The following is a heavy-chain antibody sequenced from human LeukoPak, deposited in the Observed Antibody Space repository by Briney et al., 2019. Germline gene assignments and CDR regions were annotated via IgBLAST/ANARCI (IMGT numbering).Heavy chain of an antibody. CDR1: GGSITSYY. V-gene: IGHV4-59*01. J-gene: IGHJ4*02. Sequence: SETLSLLCTVSGGSITSYYWTWIWQPPGKGLEWIGYMYHSGTTSNNPSLKSRVTISVDTSKNQFSLKLRSVTAADTAVYYCARGLGWGATIFDYWGQGALVTVSS. CDR3: ARGLGWGATIFDY. D-gene: IGHD1-26*01. CDR2: MYHSGTT.